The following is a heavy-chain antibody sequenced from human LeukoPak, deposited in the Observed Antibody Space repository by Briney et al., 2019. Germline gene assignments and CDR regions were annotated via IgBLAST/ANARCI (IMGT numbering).Heavy chain of an antibody. D-gene: IGHD5-18*01. J-gene: IGHJ6*02. CDR2: IYYSGST. V-gene: IGHV4-59*08. Sequence: PSETLSLTCTVSGGSISSYYWSWIRQPPGKGLEWIGYIYYSGSTNYNPSLKSRVTISVDTSKNQFSLKLSSVTAADTAVYYCASYASDTAMVHGMDVWGQGTTVTVSS. CDR3: ASYASDTAMVHGMDV. CDR1: GGSISSYY.